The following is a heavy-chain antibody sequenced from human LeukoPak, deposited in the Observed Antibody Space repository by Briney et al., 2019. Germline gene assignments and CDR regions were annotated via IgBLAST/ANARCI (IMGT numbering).Heavy chain of an antibody. Sequence: SETLSLTCTVSGGSISSYYWSWIRQPPGKGLEWIGYIYYSGSTNYNPSLKSRVTISVDTSKNQFSLKLRSVTAADTAMYYCARIRSGSYCDYWGQGTLVIVSS. J-gene: IGHJ4*02. CDR3: ARIRSGSYCDY. CDR1: GGSISSYY. V-gene: IGHV4-59*01. CDR2: IYYSGST. D-gene: IGHD1-26*01.